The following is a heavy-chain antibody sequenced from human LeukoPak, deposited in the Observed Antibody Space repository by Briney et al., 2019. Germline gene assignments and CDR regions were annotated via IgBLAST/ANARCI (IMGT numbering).Heavy chain of an antibody. Sequence: SETLSLTCTVSGGSISSSSYYWGWIRQPPGKGLEWIGSIYYSGSTYYNPSLKSRITISVDTSKNQFSLKLSSVTAADTAVYYCASHRRSFLVVDTFDYWGQGTLVTVSS. CDR3: ASHRRSFLVVDTFDY. J-gene: IGHJ4*02. CDR2: IYYSGST. D-gene: IGHD2-15*01. CDR1: GGSISSSSYY. V-gene: IGHV4-39*01.